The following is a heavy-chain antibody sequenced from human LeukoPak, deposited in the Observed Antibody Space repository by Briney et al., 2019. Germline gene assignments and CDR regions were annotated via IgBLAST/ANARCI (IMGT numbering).Heavy chain of an antibody. CDR2: ISAYNGNT. CDR3: ARIPGVTIFGVVTGDY. J-gene: IGHJ4*02. V-gene: IGHV1-18*01. CDR1: GYTFTSYG. D-gene: IGHD3-3*01. Sequence: GASVKVSCKASGYTFTSYGISWVRQAPGQGLEWMGWISAYNGNTNYAQKLQGRVTMTTDTSTSTAYMELRSLRSDDTAVYHCARIPGVTIFGVVTGDYWGQGTLVTVSS.